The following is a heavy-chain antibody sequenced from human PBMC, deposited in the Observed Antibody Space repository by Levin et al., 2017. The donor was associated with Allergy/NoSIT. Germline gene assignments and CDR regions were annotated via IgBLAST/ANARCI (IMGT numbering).Heavy chain of an antibody. CDR3: ARARAYSATVTTPDY. CDR2: ISAYNGNT. Sequence: ASVKVSCKASGYTFTSYGISWVRQAPGQGLEWMGWISAYNGNTNYAQKLQGRVTMTTDTSTSTAYIEVRSLGSDDPAVYYCARARAYSATVTTPDYWGQGTLVTVSS. CDR1: GYTFTSYG. J-gene: IGHJ4*02. D-gene: IGHD4-17*01. V-gene: IGHV1-18*01.